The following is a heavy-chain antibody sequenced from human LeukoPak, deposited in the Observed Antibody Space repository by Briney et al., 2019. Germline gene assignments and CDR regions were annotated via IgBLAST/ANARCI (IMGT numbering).Heavy chain of an antibody. D-gene: IGHD6-19*01. V-gene: IGHV3-30-3*01. CDR3: AREPGSGGWYRRAGIDY. J-gene: IGHJ4*02. CDR1: GFTFSSYA. Sequence: GGSLRLSCAASGFTFSSYAMHWVRQAPGKGMEGVAVISYDGSNKYYADSVKGRFTISRDNSKNTLYLQMDSLRAEDTAVYYCAREPGSGGWYRRAGIDYWGQGTLVTVSS. CDR2: ISYDGSNK.